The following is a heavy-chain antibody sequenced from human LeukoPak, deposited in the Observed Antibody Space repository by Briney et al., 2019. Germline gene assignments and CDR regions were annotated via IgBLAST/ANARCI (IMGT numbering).Heavy chain of an antibody. Sequence: SETLSLTCTVSGGSISSGDYYWSWIRQPPGKGLEWIGYIYYSGSTYYDPSLKSRVTISVDTSKNQLSLKLSSVTAADTAVYYCARDPGIAVVGTDAFDIWGQGTRVTVSS. D-gene: IGHD6-19*01. CDR3: ARDPGIAVVGTDAFDI. J-gene: IGHJ3*02. CDR1: GGSISSGDYY. V-gene: IGHV4-30-4*08. CDR2: IYYSGST.